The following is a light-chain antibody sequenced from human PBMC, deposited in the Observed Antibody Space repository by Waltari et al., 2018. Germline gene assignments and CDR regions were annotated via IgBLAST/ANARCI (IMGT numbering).Light chain of an antibody. J-gene: IGKJ4*01. CDR2: HAS. Sequence: EIVLTQSPATLSFSPGERATLSCRASQSVSTFLAWYQQKPGLAPRLLIYHASKRATGIPARFSGRGSGTNFTLTISRLEPEDFAVYYCQQRANWPPLSFGGGTRVEIK. CDR1: QSVSTF. V-gene: IGKV3-11*01. CDR3: QQRANWPPLS.